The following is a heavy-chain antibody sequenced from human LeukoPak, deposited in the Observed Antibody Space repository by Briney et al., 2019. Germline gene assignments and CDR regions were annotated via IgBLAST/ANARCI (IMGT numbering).Heavy chain of an antibody. CDR2: ISNDGSRK. J-gene: IGHJ4*02. D-gene: IGHD3-10*01. CDR1: EFTFSRHG. Sequence: GGSLRLSCAPSEFTFSRHGMHWVRQAPGKGLEWVAIISNDGSRKYYAHSVEGRFTISRDNSKNTLYLQMDSLRAEDTAVYYCARADYYDFDYWGQGTLVTVSS. V-gene: IGHV3-30*03. CDR3: ARADYYDFDY.